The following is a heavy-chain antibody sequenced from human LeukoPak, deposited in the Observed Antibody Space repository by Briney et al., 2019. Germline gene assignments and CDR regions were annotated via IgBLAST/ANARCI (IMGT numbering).Heavy chain of an antibody. J-gene: IGHJ6*02. D-gene: IGHD3-22*01. CDR1: GGTFSSYA. CDR2: IIPIFGIA. Sequence: SVKVSCKASGGTFSSYAISWVRQAPGQGLEWMGRIIPIFGIANYAQKFQGRVTITADKSTSTAYMELSSLRSEDTAVYYCARDPHYYYDSSGYYYYYGMDVWGQGTTVTVSS. CDR3: ARDPHYYYDSSGYYYYYGMDV. V-gene: IGHV1-69*04.